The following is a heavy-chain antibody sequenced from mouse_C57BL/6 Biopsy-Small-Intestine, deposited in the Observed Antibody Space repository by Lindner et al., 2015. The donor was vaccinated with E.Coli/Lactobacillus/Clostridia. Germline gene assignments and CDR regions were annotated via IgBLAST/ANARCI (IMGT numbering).Heavy chain of an antibody. CDR3: ARGDYSYYSYGYYAMDY. V-gene: IGHV1-34*02. CDR1: GYTFTDYN. Sequence: VQLQESGPELVKPGASVKISCKVSGYTFTDYNMDWVKQSHGKSLEWIGYIYPNNGGTGYNQKFKSKATLTVDKSSSAAYMELHSLTSEDSAVYYCARGDYSYYSYGYYAMDYWGQGTSVTVSS. J-gene: IGHJ4*01. D-gene: IGHD2-12*01. CDR2: IYPNNGGT.